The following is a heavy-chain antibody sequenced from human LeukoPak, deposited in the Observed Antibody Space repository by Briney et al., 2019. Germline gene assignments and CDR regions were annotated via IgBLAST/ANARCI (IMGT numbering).Heavy chain of an antibody. CDR2: INHSGST. D-gene: IGHD3-16*02. V-gene: IGHV4-34*01. J-gene: IGHJ4*02. CDR3: ASPPGGSYRRRLDY. CDR1: GGSFSGYY. Sequence: SETLSLTCAVYGGSFSGYYWSWIRQPPGKGLEWIGEINHSGSTNYNPSLKSRVTISVDTSKNQFSLKLSSVTAADTAVYYCASPPGGSYRRRLDYWGQGTLVTVSS.